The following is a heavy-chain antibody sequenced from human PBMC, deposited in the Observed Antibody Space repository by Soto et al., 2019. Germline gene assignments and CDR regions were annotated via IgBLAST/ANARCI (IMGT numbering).Heavy chain of an antibody. J-gene: IGHJ6*02. CDR1: GGSISSGGYC. D-gene: IGHD3-10*01. CDR2: IYYSGST. Sequence: QVQLQESGPGLVKPSQTLSLTCTVSGGSISSGGYCWSWIRQHPGKGLEWIGYIYYSGSTYYNPSLKSRVTISVDTSKNQFSLKLSSVTAADTAVYYCARVMGSGGYYYGMDVWGQGTTVTVSS. CDR3: ARVMGSGGYYYGMDV. V-gene: IGHV4-31*03.